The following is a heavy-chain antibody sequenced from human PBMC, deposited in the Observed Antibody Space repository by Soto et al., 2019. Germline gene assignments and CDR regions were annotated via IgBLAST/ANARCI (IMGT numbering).Heavy chain of an antibody. V-gene: IGHV1-18*01. Sequence: ASVKVSCKASGYTFTSYGISWVRQAPGQGLEWMGWISAYNGNTNYAQKLQGRVTMTTDTSTSTAYMELRSLRSDDTAVYYCARGGYCSGGSCYHDAFDIWGQGTMVTVS. CDR2: ISAYNGNT. CDR1: GYTFTSYG. CDR3: ARGGYCSGGSCYHDAFDI. J-gene: IGHJ3*02. D-gene: IGHD2-15*01.